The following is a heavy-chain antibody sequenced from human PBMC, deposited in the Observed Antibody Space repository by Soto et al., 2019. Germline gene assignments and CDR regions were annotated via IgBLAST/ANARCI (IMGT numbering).Heavy chain of an antibody. D-gene: IGHD4-4*01. CDR1: GFTFSSYA. CDR3: AKAPYGVTFPFDY. Sequence: PXXSLRLSCAASGFTFSSYAMRWVLQAPGKGLEWVSAISGSGGGTYYADSVKGRFTISRDNSKNTLYLQMNSLRAEDKAVYYCAKAPYGVTFPFDYWGQGTLVTVSS. CDR2: ISGSGGGT. V-gene: IGHV3-23*01. J-gene: IGHJ4*02.